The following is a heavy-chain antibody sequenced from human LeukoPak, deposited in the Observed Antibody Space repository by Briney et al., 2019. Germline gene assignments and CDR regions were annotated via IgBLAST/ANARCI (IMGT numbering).Heavy chain of an antibody. CDR2: ISYDGSNK. V-gene: IGHV3-30*18. D-gene: IGHD2-2*01. CDR3: AKDGTVVVPAATLYYYYYGMDV. CDR1: GFTFSSYG. Sequence: PGGSLRLSCAASGFTFSSYGMHWVRQAPGKGLEWVAVISYDGSNKYYADSVKGRFTISRDNSKNTLYLQMNSLRAEDTAVYYCAKDGTVVVPAATLYYYYYGMDVWGRGTTVTVSS. J-gene: IGHJ6*02.